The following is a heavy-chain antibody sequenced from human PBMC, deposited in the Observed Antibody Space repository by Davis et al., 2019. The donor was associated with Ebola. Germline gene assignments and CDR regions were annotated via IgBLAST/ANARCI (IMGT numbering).Heavy chain of an antibody. CDR1: GFIFGDYA. D-gene: IGHD3-10*01. V-gene: IGHV3-20*04. CDR3: ARARFGSVSFDY. Sequence: GESLKISCAASGFIFGDYAMDWVRQPPGKGLEWVAGINWDGNANHADSVTGRFTISRENAKNSLYLQMNSLRAGDTAVYYCARARFGSVSFDYWGQGTLVTVSS. J-gene: IGHJ4*02. CDR2: INWDGNA.